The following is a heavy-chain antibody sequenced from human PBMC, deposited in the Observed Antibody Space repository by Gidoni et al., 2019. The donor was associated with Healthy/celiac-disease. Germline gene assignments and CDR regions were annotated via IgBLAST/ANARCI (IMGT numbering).Heavy chain of an antibody. V-gene: IGHV4-34*01. CDR2: INHSGST. J-gene: IGHJ6*02. CDR1: GGSFSGYY. Sequence: QVQLQQWGAGLLKPSETLSLTCAVYGGSFSGYYWSWIRQPPGKGLEWIGEINHSGSTNYNPSLKSRVTISVDTSKNQFSLKLSSVTAADTAVYYCARGMVRGVRSYGMDVWGQGTTVTVSS. D-gene: IGHD3-10*01. CDR3: ARGMVRGVRSYGMDV.